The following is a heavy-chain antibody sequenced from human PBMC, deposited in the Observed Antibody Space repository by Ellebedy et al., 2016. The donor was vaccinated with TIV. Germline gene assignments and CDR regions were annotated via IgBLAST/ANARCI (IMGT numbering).Heavy chain of an antibody. V-gene: IGHV1-2*02. CDR3: ARKEAAGTNHYYYGMDV. D-gene: IGHD6-13*01. CDR2: INPNSGGT. CDR1: GYTFTGYY. Sequence: ASVKVSXXASGYTFTGYYMHWVRQAPGQGLEWMGWINPNSGGTNYAQKFQGRVTMTRDTSISTAYMELSSLRSEDTAVYYCARKEAAGTNHYYYGMDVWGQGTTVTVSS. J-gene: IGHJ6*02.